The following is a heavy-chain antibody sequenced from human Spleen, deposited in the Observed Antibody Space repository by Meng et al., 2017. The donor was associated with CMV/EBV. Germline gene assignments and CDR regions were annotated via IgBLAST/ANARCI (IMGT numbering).Heavy chain of an antibody. J-gene: IGHJ4*02. V-gene: IGHV3-7*04. CDR2: INQDGSEK. CDR3: ARGPKYYYDSSGYHPGYYFDY. Sequence: GESLKISCAASGFTFSSYWMSWVRQAPGKGLEWVANINQDGSEKYYVDSVKGRFTISRDNAKNSLYLQMNSLRAEDTAVYYCARGPKYYYDSSGYHPGYYFDYWGQGTLVTVSS. CDR1: GFTFSSYW. D-gene: IGHD3-22*01.